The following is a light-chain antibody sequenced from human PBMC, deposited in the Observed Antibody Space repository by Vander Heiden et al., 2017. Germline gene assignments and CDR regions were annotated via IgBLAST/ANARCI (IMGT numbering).Light chain of an antibody. V-gene: IGKV4-1*01. CDR3: QQYDSTPMYT. CDR2: WAS. Sequence: GSLGERATINCKSSQSVLYSSNNKNYLAWYQQKPGQPPKLLIYWASTRESGVPDRFSGSGSGTDFTLTISSLQAEDVAVYYCQQYDSTPMYTFGQGTKLXIK. J-gene: IGKJ2*01. CDR1: QSVLYSSNNKNY.